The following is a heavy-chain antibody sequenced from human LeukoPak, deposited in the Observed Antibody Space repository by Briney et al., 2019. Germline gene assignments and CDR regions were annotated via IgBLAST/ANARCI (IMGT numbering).Heavy chain of an antibody. CDR2: INPSGGST. V-gene: IGHV1-46*01. CDR3: ARDKQQLVVLDY. D-gene: IGHD6-6*01. Sequence: AAVNVSCKASGYTFTSYYMHWVRQAPGQGLEWMEIINPSGGSTSYAQKFQGRVTMTRDTSTSTVYMELSSLRSEDTAVYYCARDKQQLVVLDYWGQGTLVTVSS. J-gene: IGHJ4*02. CDR1: GYTFTSYY.